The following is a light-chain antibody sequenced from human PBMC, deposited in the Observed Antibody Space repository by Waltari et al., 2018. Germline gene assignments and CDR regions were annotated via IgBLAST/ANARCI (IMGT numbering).Light chain of an antibody. CDR1: SSNIGSNY. CDR2: RKN. V-gene: IGLV1-47*01. J-gene: IGLJ3*02. Sequence: QSVLTQPPSASGTPGQRVTISCSGSSSNIGSNYVYWYQKHPGTAPKPPIYRKNPRPSGVPDRFSGSKAGTSASLAISGLRSEDEADYYCAAWDDSLSGWVFGGGTKLTVL. CDR3: AAWDDSLSGWV.